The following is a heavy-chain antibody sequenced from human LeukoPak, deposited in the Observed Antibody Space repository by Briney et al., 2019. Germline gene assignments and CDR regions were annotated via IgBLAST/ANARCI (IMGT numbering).Heavy chain of an antibody. V-gene: IGHV4-4*07. Sequence: SETLSLTCAVSGGSISNYYWSWIRQPPGKGLEWIGRVYGSGSTNYNPSFKSRVTMSVDRSMNQFSLEVKSVTAADTAVYYCARDCSGATCYPFWGQGTLVTVSS. CDR1: GGSISNYY. CDR3: ARDCSGATCYPF. J-gene: IGHJ4*02. D-gene: IGHD2-15*01. CDR2: VYGSGST.